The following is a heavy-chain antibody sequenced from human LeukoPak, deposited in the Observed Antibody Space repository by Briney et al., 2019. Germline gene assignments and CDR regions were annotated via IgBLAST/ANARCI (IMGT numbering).Heavy chain of an antibody. CDR3: ARGSSAAHPDYFDY. Sequence: SETLSLTCAVYGGSFSGYYWSWIRQPPGKGLEWLGEINHSGSTNYNPSLKSRVTISVDTSKNQFSLKLSSVTAADTAVYYCARGSSAAHPDYFDYWGQGTLVTVSS. J-gene: IGHJ4*02. CDR2: INHSGST. CDR1: GGSFSGYY. D-gene: IGHD6-13*01. V-gene: IGHV4-34*01.